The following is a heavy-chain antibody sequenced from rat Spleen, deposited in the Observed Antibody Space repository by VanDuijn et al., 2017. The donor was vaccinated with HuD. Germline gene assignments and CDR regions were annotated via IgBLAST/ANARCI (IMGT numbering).Heavy chain of an antibody. CDR2: ITSAGGGNT. CDR1: GFTFSSFV. J-gene: IGHJ1*01. CDR3: ARRAYYGYFDF. V-gene: IGHV5S13*01. Sequence: EVQVAESGGGLVQPGRSLKLSCAASGFTFSSFVMAWVRHAPKKGLEWVASITSAGGGNTYYRDSVKGRFTISRDNAKNTQYLQMDSLRSEDTATYYCARRAYYGYFDFWGPGTMVTVSS.